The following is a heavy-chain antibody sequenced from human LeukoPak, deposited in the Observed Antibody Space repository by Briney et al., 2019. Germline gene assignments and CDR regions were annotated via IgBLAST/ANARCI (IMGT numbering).Heavy chain of an antibody. D-gene: IGHD6-13*01. CDR3: ARVFRVAVGSSWYALYYMDV. J-gene: IGHJ6*03. V-gene: IGHV3-21*01. CDR2: ISSSSSYI. CDR1: GFTFSSYS. Sequence: GGSLRLSCAASGFTFSSYSMNWVRQAPGKGLEWVSSISSSSSYIYYADSVKGRFTISRDNAKNSLYLQMNSLRAEDTAVYYCARVFRVAVGSSWYALYYMDVWGKGTTVTVSS.